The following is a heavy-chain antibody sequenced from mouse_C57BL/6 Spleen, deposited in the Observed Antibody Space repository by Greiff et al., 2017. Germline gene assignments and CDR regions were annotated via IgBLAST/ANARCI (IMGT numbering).Heavy chain of an antibody. J-gene: IGHJ1*03. CDR2: LDPETGGT. V-gene: IGHV1-15*01. CDR3: TRIYYYGSSYFDV. Sequence: VQLQQSGAELVRPGASVTLSCKASGYTFTDYEMHWVKQTPVHGLEWIGALDPETGGTAYNQKFKGKAILTAEKSSSTAYMELRRLTSEDSAVFYCTRIYYYGSSYFDVWGTGTTVTVSS. D-gene: IGHD1-1*01. CDR1: GYTFTDYE.